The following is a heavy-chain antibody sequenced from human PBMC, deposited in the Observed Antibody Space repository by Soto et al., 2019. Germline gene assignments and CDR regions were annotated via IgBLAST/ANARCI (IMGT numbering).Heavy chain of an antibody. D-gene: IGHD6-19*01. J-gene: IGHJ4*02. CDR1: GYTFTSYG. CDR3: ARDTGTWYSSGWYSDY. Sequence: QVQLVQSGAEVKKPGASVKVSCKASGYTFTSYGISWVRQAPGQGLEWMGWISAYNGNTNYAQKLQGRVTMTTDTSQSRAYMELRSLRADDTAVYYCARDTGTWYSSGWYSDYWGQGTLVTVSS. CDR2: ISAYNGNT. V-gene: IGHV1-18*01.